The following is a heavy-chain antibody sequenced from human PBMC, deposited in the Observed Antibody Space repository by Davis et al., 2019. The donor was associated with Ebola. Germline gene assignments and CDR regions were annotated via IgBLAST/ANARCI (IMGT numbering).Heavy chain of an antibody. Sequence: PSETLSLTCTVSGGSISSYSWSWIRQPPGKGLEWIGYIYYSGSTYYNPSLKSRVTISVDTSKNQFSLKLSSVTAADTAVYYCARQIAAAEDYWGQGTLVTVSS. V-gene: IGHV4-59*08. CDR1: GGSISSYS. J-gene: IGHJ4*02. D-gene: IGHD6-13*01. CDR3: ARQIAAAEDY. CDR2: IYYSGST.